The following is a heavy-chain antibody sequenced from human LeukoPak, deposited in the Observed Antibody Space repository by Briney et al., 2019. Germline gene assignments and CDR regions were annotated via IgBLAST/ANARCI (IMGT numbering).Heavy chain of an antibody. V-gene: IGHV1-69*06. Sequence: SVKVSCKASGYTFTSYYMHWVRQAPGQGLEWMGGIIPIFGTANYAQKFQGRVTITADKSTSTAYMELSSLRSEDTAVYYCARDGSWYQTPITHFDYWGQGTLVTVSS. CDR3: ARDGSWYQTPITHFDY. CDR2: IIPIFGTA. D-gene: IGHD6-13*01. CDR1: GYTFTSYY. J-gene: IGHJ4*02.